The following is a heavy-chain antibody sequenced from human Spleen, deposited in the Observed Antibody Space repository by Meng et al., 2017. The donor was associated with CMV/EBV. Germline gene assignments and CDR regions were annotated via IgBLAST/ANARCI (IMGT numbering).Heavy chain of an antibody. CDR3: ARGRITMVRGLIVSGRNWFDP. J-gene: IGHJ5*02. D-gene: IGHD3-10*01. CDR1: GYY. Sequence: GYYMHWVRQAPGQGLEWMGWINPNSGGTNYAQKFQGRVTMTRDTSISTAYMELSSLRSDDTAVYYCARGRITMVRGLIVSGRNWFDPWGQGTLVTVSS. V-gene: IGHV1-2*02. CDR2: INPNSGGT.